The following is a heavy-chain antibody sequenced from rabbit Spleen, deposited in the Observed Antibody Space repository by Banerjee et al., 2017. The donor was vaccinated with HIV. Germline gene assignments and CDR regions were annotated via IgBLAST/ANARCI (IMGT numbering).Heavy chain of an antibody. V-gene: IGHV1S45*01. CDR1: GFSFSNKAV. J-gene: IGHJ4*01. CDR3: ARDLTGVIGWNFGW. Sequence: QEQLVESGGGLVKPEGSLKLSCTASGFSFSNKAVMCWVRQAPGKGLEWIACINAVTGKAVYASWAKGRFTFSKTSSTTVTLQMTSLTAADTATYFYARDLTGVIGWNFGWWGPGTLVTVS. D-gene: IGHD1-1*01. CDR2: INAVTGKA.